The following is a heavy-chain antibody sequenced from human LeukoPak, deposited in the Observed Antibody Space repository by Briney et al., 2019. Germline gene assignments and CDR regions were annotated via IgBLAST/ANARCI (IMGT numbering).Heavy chain of an antibody. CDR1: GFTFSSYS. V-gene: IGHV3-21*01. Sequence: GGSLRLSCAASGFTFSSYSMNWVRQAPGKGLEWVSSVSSSSSYIYYADSVKGRFTISRDNAKNSLYLQMNSLRAEDTAVYYCARDRDHAVGAPFGYNWFDPWGQGTLVTVPS. J-gene: IGHJ5*02. CDR3: ARDRDHAVGAPFGYNWFDP. CDR2: VSSSSSYI. D-gene: IGHD1-26*01.